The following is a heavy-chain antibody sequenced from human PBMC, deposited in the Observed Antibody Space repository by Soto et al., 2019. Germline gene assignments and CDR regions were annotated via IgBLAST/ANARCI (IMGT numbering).Heavy chain of an antibody. Sequence: SETLSLTCTVSVGSISTYYWNLIRQPPGKGLECIWYIYYSGSTNYNPSLKSRVTISVDTSKNQFSLKLSSVTAADTAVYYCARAVGSSSWYGNWFEPWGQGTMVTLSS. V-gene: IGHV4-59*01. CDR1: VGSISTYY. J-gene: IGHJ5*02. CDR3: ARAVGSSSWYGNWFEP. D-gene: IGHD6-13*01. CDR2: IYYSGST.